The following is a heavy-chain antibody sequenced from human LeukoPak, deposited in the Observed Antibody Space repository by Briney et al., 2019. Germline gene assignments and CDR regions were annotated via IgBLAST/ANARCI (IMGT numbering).Heavy chain of an antibody. CDR2: IYYSGST. CDR3: ARIEDYGGNSVNY. V-gene: IGHV4-59*01. Sequence: TPSETLSLTCTVSGGSISSYYWSWIRQPPGKGLEWIGYIYYSGSTNYNPSFKSRVTISVDTSKNQFSLKLSSVTAADTAVYYCARIEDYGGNSVNYWGQGTLVTVSS. CDR1: GGSISSYY. J-gene: IGHJ4*02. D-gene: IGHD4-23*01.